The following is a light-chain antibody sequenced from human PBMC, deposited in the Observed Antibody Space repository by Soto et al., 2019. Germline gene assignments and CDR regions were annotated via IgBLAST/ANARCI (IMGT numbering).Light chain of an antibody. Sequence: QSVLTQPASVSGSPGRSITISCTGSSSDVGSYDLVSWYQHHPGKAPKLMIYEVDKRPSGVSNRFSGSKSGNTASLTISGLQAEDEADYYCCAYVNTFPPGLLGGGTQLTVL. J-gene: IGLJ2*01. CDR3: CAYVNTFPPGL. CDR1: SSDVGSYDL. CDR2: EVD. V-gene: IGLV2-23*02.